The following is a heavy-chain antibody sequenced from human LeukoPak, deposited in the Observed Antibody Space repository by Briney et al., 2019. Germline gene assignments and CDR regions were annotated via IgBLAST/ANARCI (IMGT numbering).Heavy chain of an antibody. V-gene: IGHV4-59*01. J-gene: IGHJ6*02. CDR3: ARSYGPSGGMDV. CDR1: GGSISSYY. D-gene: IGHD3-10*01. Sequence: SETLSLTCTVSGGSISSYYWSWLRQPPGKGLEWIGYIYYSGSTNYNPSLKSRVTISVDTSKNQFSLKLSSVTAADTAVYYCARSYGPSGGMDVWGQGTTVTVSS. CDR2: IYYSGST.